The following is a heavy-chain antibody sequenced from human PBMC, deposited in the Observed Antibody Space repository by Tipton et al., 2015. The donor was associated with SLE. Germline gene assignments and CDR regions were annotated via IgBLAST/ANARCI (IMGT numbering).Heavy chain of an antibody. J-gene: IGHJ4*02. V-gene: IGHV4-59*01. CDR1: GDSISNYY. Sequence: TLSLTCTVSGDSISNYYWNWIRQPPGKGLEWIGYTYSSGSTSYNPSLESRVTVSVDTSKNQFSLKLSSVTAADTAVYFCARFGPFTAAHKNYFDSWGQGTLVTVSS. D-gene: IGHD6-13*01. CDR2: TYSSGST. CDR3: ARFGPFTAAHKNYFDS.